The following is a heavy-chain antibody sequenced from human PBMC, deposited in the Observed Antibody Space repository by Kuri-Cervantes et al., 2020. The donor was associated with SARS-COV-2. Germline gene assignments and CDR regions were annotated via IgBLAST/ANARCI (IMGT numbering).Heavy chain of an antibody. CDR3: ARCDDLNLAYFDY. V-gene: IGHV1-3*01. CDR1: GSPFTSYA. Sequence: SVNVSRKPSGSPFTSYAMHWVRHAPGQRLEWTGWINAGNGNTKYSHKFQGRVTITRDTSASTAYMELSSLRSEDTAVYYCARCDDLNLAYFDYWGQGTLVTVSS. D-gene: IGHD1-1*01. CDR2: INAGNGNT. J-gene: IGHJ4*02.